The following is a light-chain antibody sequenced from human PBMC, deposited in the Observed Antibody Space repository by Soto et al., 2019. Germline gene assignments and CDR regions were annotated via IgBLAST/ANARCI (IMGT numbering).Light chain of an antibody. V-gene: IGKV3-20*01. Sequence: EIVLTQSPGTLSLSPGERATLSCRASQSVSSSYLAWYQQKPGQAPRLLIYGASSRATGIPDRFSGSGSGTHFTLTISRLEPEDFSVYYCQQYGSSPVTFGPGTKVHIK. CDR3: QQYGSSPVT. CDR2: GAS. J-gene: IGKJ3*01. CDR1: QSVSSSY.